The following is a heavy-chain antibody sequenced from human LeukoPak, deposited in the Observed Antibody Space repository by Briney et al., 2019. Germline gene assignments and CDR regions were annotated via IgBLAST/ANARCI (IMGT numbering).Heavy chain of an antibody. Sequence: SLRLSCAASEFTFSGYWMNWVRQAPGKGLEWVSGISYNSDTIAYADSVKGRFTISRDNAKNSLYLQMNSLRAEDTALYYCAKDYCGGDCYSGWYFDLWGRGTLVTVSS. CDR2: ISYNSDTI. D-gene: IGHD2-21*02. CDR1: EFTFSGYW. J-gene: IGHJ2*01. CDR3: AKDYCGGDCYSGWYFDL. V-gene: IGHV3-9*01.